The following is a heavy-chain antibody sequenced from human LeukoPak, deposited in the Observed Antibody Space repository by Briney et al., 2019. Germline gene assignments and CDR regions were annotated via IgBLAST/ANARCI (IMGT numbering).Heavy chain of an antibody. Sequence: SETLSLTCAVYGGSFSGYYWSWIRQPPVKGLEWIGEINHSGSTNYNPSLKSRVTISVDTSKNQFSLKLSSVTAADTAVYYCARSLVPPAYWYFDSWGQGTLVAVSS. CDR1: GGSFSGYY. CDR2: INHSGST. V-gene: IGHV4-34*01. J-gene: IGHJ4*02. CDR3: ARSLVPPAYWYFDS. D-gene: IGHD2-21*01.